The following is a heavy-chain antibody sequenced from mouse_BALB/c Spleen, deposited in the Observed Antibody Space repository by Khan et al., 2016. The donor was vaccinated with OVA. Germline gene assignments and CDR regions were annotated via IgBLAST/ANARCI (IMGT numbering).Heavy chain of an antibody. CDR3: ARSPPLSLGDY. Sequence: QVQLKESGAELAKPGASVKMSCKASGYTFTNYWMHWVKQRPGQGLEWIGYIIPSTGYTEYNQKFRDKATLTADKSATTAYMQLSSLTSEDSAVYYCARSPPLSLGDYWGQGTSVTVSS. V-gene: IGHV1-7*01. CDR2: IIPSTGYT. D-gene: IGHD2-10*02. CDR1: GYTFTNYW. J-gene: IGHJ4*01.